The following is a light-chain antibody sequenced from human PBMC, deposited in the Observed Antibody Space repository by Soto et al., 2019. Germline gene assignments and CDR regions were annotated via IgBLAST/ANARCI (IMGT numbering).Light chain of an antibody. CDR3: LQYSSNPRT. Sequence: DIQMTQSPSSLSASVGDRVTITCRASQAIRYELGWYQQKPGTAPKRLIYATFTLQSGVPSRFSGSGSGTEFTLTINILQPEDFATYYCLQYSSNPRTFGQGTKVDIK. CDR1: QAIRYE. V-gene: IGKV1-17*01. CDR2: ATF. J-gene: IGKJ1*01.